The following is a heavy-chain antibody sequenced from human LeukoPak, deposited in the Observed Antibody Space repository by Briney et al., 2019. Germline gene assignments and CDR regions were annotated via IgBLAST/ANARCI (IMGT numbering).Heavy chain of an antibody. CDR3: ARVSAIYDFWSGYYRHWFDP. Sequence: SETLSLTCTVPGGSISSYYWSWIRQPPGKGLEWIGYIYYSGSTNYNPSLKSRVTISVDTSKNQFSLKLSSVTAADTAVYYCARVSAIYDFWSGYYRHWFDPWGQGTLVTVSS. J-gene: IGHJ5*02. CDR1: GGSISSYY. V-gene: IGHV4-59*01. D-gene: IGHD3-3*01. CDR2: IYYSGST.